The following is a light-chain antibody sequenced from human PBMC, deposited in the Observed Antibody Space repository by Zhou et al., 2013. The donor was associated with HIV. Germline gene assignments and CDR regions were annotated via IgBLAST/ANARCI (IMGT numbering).Light chain of an antibody. Sequence: EIVLTQSPATLSVSPGERATLSCRASQSISTNLAWYQQKPGQAPRLLIYGAFTRATGIPARFSGSRSGTEFTLTISSMQSEDFAVYYCQQYNIWPGAFGQGTKLEIK. CDR1: QSISTN. J-gene: IGKJ2*01. V-gene: IGKV3-15*01. CDR2: GAF. CDR3: QQYNIWPGA.